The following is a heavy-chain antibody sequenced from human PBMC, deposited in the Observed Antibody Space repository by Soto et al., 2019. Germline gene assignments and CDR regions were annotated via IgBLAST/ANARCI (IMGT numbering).Heavy chain of an antibody. D-gene: IGHD3-10*01. CDR1: GFTFSNYA. J-gene: IGHJ6*02. Sequence: GGSLRLSCAASGFTFSNYAMTWVRQAPGKGLEWVSAISGSGGSTYFADSVKGRFTISRDNSKNTLYLQVNSLRAEDTAVYYCAKPGGSGSYRYYYYGLDVWGQGTTVTVSS. V-gene: IGHV3-23*01. CDR2: ISGSGGST. CDR3: AKPGGSGSYRYYYYGLDV.